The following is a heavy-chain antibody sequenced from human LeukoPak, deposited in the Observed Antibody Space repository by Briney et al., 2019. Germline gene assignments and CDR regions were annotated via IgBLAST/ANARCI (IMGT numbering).Heavy chain of an antibody. CDR2: INHSGST. D-gene: IGHD6-6*01. Sequence: PSETLSLTCAVYGESLSGYYWSWIRQPPGKGLEWIGEINHSGSTNYNPSLKSRVTISVDMSKNQFSLKLTSVTAADTAVYYCARGVQYSNNWYFDLWGRGTLVTVSS. J-gene: IGHJ2*01. CDR1: GESLSGYY. CDR3: ARGVQYSNNWYFDL. V-gene: IGHV4-34*01.